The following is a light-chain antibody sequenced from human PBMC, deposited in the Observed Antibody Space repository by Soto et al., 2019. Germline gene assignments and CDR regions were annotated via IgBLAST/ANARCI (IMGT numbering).Light chain of an antibody. CDR2: AAS. V-gene: IGKV1-9*01. CDR3: QQLNSYAHT. Sequence: DIQLTQSPSFLSASVGDRVTITCRASQGISSYLAWYQQKPGKAPKLLIYAASTLQSGVPSRFSGSGSGTEFTLTISSLKPEDFATYECQQLNSYAHTFDQGTRLELK. CDR1: QGISSY. J-gene: IGKJ5*01.